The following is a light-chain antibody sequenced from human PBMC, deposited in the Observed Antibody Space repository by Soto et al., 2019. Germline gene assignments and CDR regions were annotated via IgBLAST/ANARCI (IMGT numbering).Light chain of an antibody. CDR1: SSDVGGSNL. CDR3: CSYAGNSLWV. J-gene: IGLJ3*02. Sequence: QSALTQPRSVSGSPGQSVTISFTGTSSDVGGSNLVSWYQQHAGRAPKLVIYDVIKRPSGVPDRFSGSKSGNTASLTISGLQVEDEADYYCCSYAGNSLWVFGGGTKLTVL. CDR2: DVI. V-gene: IGLV2-11*01.